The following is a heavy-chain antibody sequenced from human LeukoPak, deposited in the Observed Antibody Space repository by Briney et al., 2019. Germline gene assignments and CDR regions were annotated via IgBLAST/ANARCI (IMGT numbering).Heavy chain of an antibody. J-gene: IGHJ4*02. Sequence: ASVKVSCKASGYTFTSYGISWVRQAPGQGLEWMGWISAYNGNTNYAQKLQGRVTMTTDTSTSTAYMELRSLRSDDTAVYYCARADYYDSSGYSLGDWGQGTLVTVSS. CDR3: ARADYYDSSGYSLGD. V-gene: IGHV1-18*01. CDR2: ISAYNGNT. D-gene: IGHD3-22*01. CDR1: GYTFTSYG.